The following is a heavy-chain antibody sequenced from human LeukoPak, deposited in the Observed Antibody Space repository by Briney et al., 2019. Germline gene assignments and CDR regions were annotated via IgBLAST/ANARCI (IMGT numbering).Heavy chain of an antibody. CDR3: VTDRARLFWYFDL. CDR1: GSTLTDLS. D-gene: IGHD3-10*01. Sequence: ASVRVSCKVSGSTLTDLSIHWVRQAPGKGLEYMGGSDPEDGATFHAQNFQGRVTMTEDTSTDTAYMDLSSLRSEDTAVSYCVTDRARLFWYFDLWGRGTLVLVSA. CDR2: SDPEDGAT. V-gene: IGHV1-24*01. J-gene: IGHJ2*01.